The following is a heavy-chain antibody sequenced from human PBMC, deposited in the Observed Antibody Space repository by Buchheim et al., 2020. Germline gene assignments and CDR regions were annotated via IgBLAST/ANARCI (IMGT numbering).Heavy chain of an antibody. D-gene: IGHD3-9*01. Sequence: QVQLQQWGAGLLKPSETLSLTCAVYGGSFSGYYWSWIRQPPGKGLEWIGEINHSGSTNYNPSLKSRVTISVDTSKNQFSLKLSPVTAADTAVYYCATKYYDILTGYYNFSYWGQGTL. CDR2: INHSGST. CDR3: ATKYYDILTGYYNFSY. CDR1: GGSFSGYY. V-gene: IGHV4-34*01. J-gene: IGHJ4*02.